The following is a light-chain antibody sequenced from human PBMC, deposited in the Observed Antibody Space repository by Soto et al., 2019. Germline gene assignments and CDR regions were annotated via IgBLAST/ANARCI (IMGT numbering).Light chain of an antibody. V-gene: IGKV1-39*01. Sequence: DIQMTQSPSSLAASVRGRCTITCRASQSISSYLNCYQQKPXKPPKLLXXAASTLQSGVPSSFSGSGSGTDFTLTISSLQHEDFATYYCQQSYSTHPITFGQGTRLEIK. CDR3: QQSYSTHPIT. J-gene: IGKJ5*01. CDR1: QSISSY. CDR2: AAS.